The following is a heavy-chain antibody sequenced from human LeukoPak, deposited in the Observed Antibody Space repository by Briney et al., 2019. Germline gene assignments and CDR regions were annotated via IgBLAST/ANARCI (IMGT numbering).Heavy chain of an antibody. CDR1: GFTVSSSF. Sequence: GGSLRLSCAASGFTVSSSFMSWVRQAPGRGLEWVSVIYSGGSTYYADSVKGRFTISRDNSKNTVSLQMNSLRAEDTAVYYCARGADRWNYFDSWGQGTLVTVSS. V-gene: IGHV3-53*01. CDR3: ARGADRWNYFDS. CDR2: IYSGGST. J-gene: IGHJ4*02. D-gene: IGHD4-23*01.